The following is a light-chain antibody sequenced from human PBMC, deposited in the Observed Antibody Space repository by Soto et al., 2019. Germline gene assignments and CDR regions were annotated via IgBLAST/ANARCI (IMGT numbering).Light chain of an antibody. CDR1: SSDVGGYNY. CDR3: SSYTSSSTLVV. V-gene: IGLV2-14*01. J-gene: IGLJ2*01. Sequence: QSALTQPASVSGSPGQSSTISCTGTSSDVGGYNYVSWYQQHPGKAPKLMIYDVSNRPSGVSNRFSGSKSGNTASLTISGLQAEDEADYYCSSYTSSSTLVVFGTGTRRT. CDR2: DVS.